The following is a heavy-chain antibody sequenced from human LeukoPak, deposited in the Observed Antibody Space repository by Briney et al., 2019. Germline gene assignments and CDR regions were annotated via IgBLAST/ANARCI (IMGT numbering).Heavy chain of an antibody. CDR2: IKTDGSTT. CDR1: GFVFSTYW. D-gene: IGHD3-16*01. CDR3: ARDWAWGGFDH. Sequence: GGSLRLSCAASGFVFSTYWMHWVRQAPGKGLAWVSRIKTDGSTTYYADSVKGRFTVSRDNAKNTLYLQMSSLRAEDTAVYYCARDWAWGGFDHWGQGALVTVSS. V-gene: IGHV3-74*01. J-gene: IGHJ4*02.